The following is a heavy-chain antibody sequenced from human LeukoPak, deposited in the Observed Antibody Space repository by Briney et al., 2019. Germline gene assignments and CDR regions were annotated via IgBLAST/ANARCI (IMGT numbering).Heavy chain of an antibody. CDR1: GGSFSGYY. CDR3: ARHAPPYYYGLTWFDP. CDR2: INHSGST. J-gene: IGHJ5*02. Sequence: SETLSLTCAVYGGSFSGYYWSWIRQPPGKGLEWIGEINHSGSTNYNPSLKSRVTISVDTSKNQFSLKLSSVTAADTAVYYCARHAPPYYYGLTWFDPWGQGTLVTVSS. D-gene: IGHD3-10*01. V-gene: IGHV4-34*01.